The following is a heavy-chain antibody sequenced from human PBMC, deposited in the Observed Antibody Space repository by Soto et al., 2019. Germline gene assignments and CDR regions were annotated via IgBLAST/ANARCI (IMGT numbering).Heavy chain of an antibody. CDR1: GGSISSYY. Sequence: SETLSLTCTVSGGSISSYYWSWIRQPPGKGLEWIGYIYYSVSTNYNPSLKSRVTISVDTSKNQFSLKLSSVTAADTAVYYCARDRSGGNNFDYWGQGTLVTVSS. J-gene: IGHJ4*02. CDR3: ARDRSGGNNFDY. D-gene: IGHD2-15*01. CDR2: IYYSVST. V-gene: IGHV4-59*01.